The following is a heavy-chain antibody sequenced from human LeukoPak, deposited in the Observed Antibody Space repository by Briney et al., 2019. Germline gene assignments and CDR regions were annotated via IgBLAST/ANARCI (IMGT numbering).Heavy chain of an antibody. CDR2: ISAYNGNT. CDR3: ARDGHCSSTSCLLPFDP. J-gene: IGHJ5*02. V-gene: IGHV1-18*01. Sequence: GASVKVSCKASGYTFTSYGISWVRQAPGQGLEWMGWISAYNGNTNYAQKLQGRVTMTTDTSTSTAYMELRSLRSDDTAVYYCARDGHCSSTSCLLPFDPWGQGTLVTVSS. D-gene: IGHD2-2*01. CDR1: GYTFTSYG.